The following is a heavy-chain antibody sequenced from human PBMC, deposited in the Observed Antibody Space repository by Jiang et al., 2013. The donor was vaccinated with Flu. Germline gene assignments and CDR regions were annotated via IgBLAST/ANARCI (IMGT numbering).Heavy chain of an antibody. D-gene: IGHD4-17*01. CDR2: INPSGGST. CDR1: GYTFTSYY. J-gene: IGHJ4*02. V-gene: IGHV1-46*03. Sequence: GAEVKKPGASVKVSCKASGYTFTSYYMHWVRQAPGQGLEWMGIINPSGGSTSYAQKFQGRVTMTRDTSTSTVYMELSSLRSEDTAVYYCARDAWNGDYVYHSFDYWGQGTLVTVSS. CDR3: ARDAWNGDYVYHSFDY.